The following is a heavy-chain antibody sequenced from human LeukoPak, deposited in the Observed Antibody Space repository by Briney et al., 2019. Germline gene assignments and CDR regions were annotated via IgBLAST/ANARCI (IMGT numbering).Heavy chain of an antibody. CDR2: LYSGGTT. CDR1: GFIVSTNY. J-gene: IGHJ4*02. CDR3: AMDSSWLPLKFDD. Sequence: GGSLRLSCAASGFIVSTNYMSWVRQAPGKGLEWVSVLYSGGTTYYADSVKGRFTISRDNSKNTLYLQMNSLRAEDTAVYYCAMDSSWLPLKFDDWGQGTLVTVST. V-gene: IGHV3-66*01. D-gene: IGHD5-24*01.